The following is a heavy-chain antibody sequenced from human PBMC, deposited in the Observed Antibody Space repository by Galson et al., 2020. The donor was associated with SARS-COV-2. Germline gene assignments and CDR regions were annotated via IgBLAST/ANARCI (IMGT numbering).Heavy chain of an antibody. Sequence: GESLKTPCVASGFSFNNFGMHWVRQAPGKGLEWVPLISHEGSNKYHLDSVKARFTVSKDTSKNTLYLLINSLRVEDTAVYYCAKFRDVFDFRSGYYSMDIWGQGTTVTVSS. J-gene: IGHJ6*02. CDR1: GFSFNNFG. V-gene: IGHV3-30*18. CDR3: AKFRDVFDFRSGYYSMDI. D-gene: IGHD3-3*01. CDR2: ISHEGSNK.